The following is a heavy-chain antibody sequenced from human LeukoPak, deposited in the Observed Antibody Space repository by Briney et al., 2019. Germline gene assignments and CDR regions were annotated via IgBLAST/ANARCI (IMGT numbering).Heavy chain of an antibody. J-gene: IGHJ4*02. CDR3: ARVLPVASRDY. V-gene: IGHV3-7*01. CDR1: GFTFSTYW. Sequence: GGSLRLSCAASGFTFSTYWMSWVRQAPGKGLEWVANIKQDGSDKFYVDSVKGRFTISRDNAKNSMYLQMSSLRAEDTAIYYCARVLPVASRDYWGQGTLVSVSS. D-gene: IGHD2-2*01. CDR2: IKQDGSDK.